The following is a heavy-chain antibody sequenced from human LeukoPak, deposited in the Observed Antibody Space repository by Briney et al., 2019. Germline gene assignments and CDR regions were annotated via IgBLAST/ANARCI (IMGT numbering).Heavy chain of an antibody. CDR1: GAFSSRFY. J-gene: IGHJ4*02. V-gene: IGHV4-59*13. Sequence: SETLSLTCTVSGAFSSRFYWSWVRQSPGKGLEWIGNIFFSGRSNYNPSLTGRVTISPDTSKSQFSLKMTSVTAADTALYYCARFDPLGYFDQWGQGTLVTVSS. D-gene: IGHD3-10*01. CDR3: ARFDPLGYFDQ. CDR2: IFFSGRS.